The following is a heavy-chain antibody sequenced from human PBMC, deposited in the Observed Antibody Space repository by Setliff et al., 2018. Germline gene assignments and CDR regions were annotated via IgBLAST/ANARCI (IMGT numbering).Heavy chain of an antibody. J-gene: IGHJ4*02. D-gene: IGHD5-18*01. Sequence: GASVKVSCKASGGIFNSFSITWVRQAPGQGLEWMGIINPSGGSTSYAQKFQGRVTMTRDTSTSTVYMELSSLRSEDTAVYYCARVRLGLPMVDYWGQGTLVTVSS. CDR3: ARVRLGLPMVDY. CDR1: GGIFNSFS. CDR2: INPSGGST. V-gene: IGHV1-46*02.